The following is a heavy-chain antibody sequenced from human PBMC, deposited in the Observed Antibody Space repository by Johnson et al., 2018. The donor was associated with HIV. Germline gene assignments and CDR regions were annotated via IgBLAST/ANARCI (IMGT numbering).Heavy chain of an antibody. J-gene: IGHJ3*02. CDR3: ARVAVSTAAGGVPLDI. CDR1: GFTFSSYA. D-gene: IGHD2-2*01. Sequence: QVQLVESGGGVVQPGRSLRLSCAASGFTFSSYAMHWVRQAPGKGLEWVAVISYDGSNKYSADSVRCRFIISRDNSKNTLYLQMNSLRAEDTALYFCARVAVSTAAGGVPLDIWGPGTMVTVSA. CDR2: ISYDGSNK. V-gene: IGHV3-30-3*01.